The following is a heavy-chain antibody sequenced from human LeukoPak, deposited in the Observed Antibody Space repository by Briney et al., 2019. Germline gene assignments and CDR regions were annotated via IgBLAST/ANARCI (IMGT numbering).Heavy chain of an antibody. D-gene: IGHD2-15*01. V-gene: IGHV1-24*01. J-gene: IGHJ4*02. CDR2: FDPEDGET. CDR3: ARYDRGYCSGGSCYGDLDY. CDR1: GYTLTELS. Sequence: ASVKVSCKVSGYTLTELSMHWVRQAPGKGLEWMGGFDPEDGETIYAQKFQGRVTMTEDTSTDTAYMELSSLRSEDTAVYYCARYDRGYCSGGSCYGDLDYWGQGTLVTVSS.